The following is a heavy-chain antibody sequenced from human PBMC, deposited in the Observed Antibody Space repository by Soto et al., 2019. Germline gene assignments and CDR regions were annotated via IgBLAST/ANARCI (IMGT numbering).Heavy chain of an antibody. D-gene: IGHD6-6*01. J-gene: IGHJ4*02. V-gene: IGHV1-2*02. CDR2: INPNTGGI. Sequence: QVQLVQSGAEVKKPGASVEVSCKASGYTFTDYFIHWVRQAPGQGLEWMGWINPNTGGINYAQKFPGRVTMTRDTSISTAYMELRGLRSDDTALYFCARSLSTISARPDYWGQGTLVTVSS. CDR3: ARSLSTISARPDY. CDR1: GYTFTDYF.